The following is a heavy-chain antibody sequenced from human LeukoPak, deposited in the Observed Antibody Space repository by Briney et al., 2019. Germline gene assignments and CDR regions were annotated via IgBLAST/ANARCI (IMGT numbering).Heavy chain of an antibody. J-gene: IGHJ4*02. Sequence: PGGSLRLSCAASGFTFINAWMAWVRQAPGKGLEWVANIKQDGREKYYVDSVKGRFTISRDNAKNSLYLQMNSLRAEDTAVYYCARDIRYSSGLYYFDYWGQGTLVTVSS. V-gene: IGHV3-7*01. D-gene: IGHD6-19*01. CDR2: IKQDGREK. CDR3: ARDIRYSSGLYYFDY. CDR1: GFTFINAW.